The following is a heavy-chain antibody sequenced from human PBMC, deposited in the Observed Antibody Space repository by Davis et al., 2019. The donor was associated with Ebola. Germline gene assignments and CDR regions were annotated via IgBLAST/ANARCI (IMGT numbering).Heavy chain of an antibody. CDR2: ISSSSSTI. V-gene: IGHV3-48*02. CDR3: ARLVYGDYGVSIDY. J-gene: IGHJ4*02. Sequence: PGGSLRLSCAASGFTFSSYSMSWVRQAPGKGLEWVSYISSSSSTIYYADSVKGRFTISRDNAKNSLYLQMNSLRDEDTAVYYCARLVYGDYGVSIDYWGQGTLVTVSS. CDR1: GFTFSSYS. D-gene: IGHD4-17*01.